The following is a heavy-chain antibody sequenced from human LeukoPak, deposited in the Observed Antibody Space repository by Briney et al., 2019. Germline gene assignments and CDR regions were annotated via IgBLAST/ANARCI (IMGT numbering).Heavy chain of an antibody. D-gene: IGHD2-2*01. V-gene: IGHV3-23*01. Sequence: GGSLRLSCEASGFTFNSYTMNWVRQAPGKGLEWISVISGSGGSTYYADSVKGRFTISRDTSKNTLYLQMNSLRAEDTAVYYCAKGWRSSISPLDYWGQGTLVTDPS. CDR2: ISGSGGST. J-gene: IGHJ4*02. CDR3: AKGWRSSISPLDY. CDR1: GFTFNSYT.